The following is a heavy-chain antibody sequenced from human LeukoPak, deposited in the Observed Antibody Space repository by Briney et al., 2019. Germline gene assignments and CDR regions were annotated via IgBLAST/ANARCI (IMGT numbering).Heavy chain of an antibody. CDR3: VKDRSTIAAVNFDY. CDR2: ISGSGGST. D-gene: IGHD6-13*01. V-gene: IGHV3-23*01. Sequence: LSLTCAVSGGCISSGGYSWSWIRQPPGKGVEGVSTISGSGGSTYYADSVKGRFTISRDNSKNTLYLQMDSLRAEDTAVYYCVKDRSTIAAVNFDYWGQGTLVTVSS. CDR1: GGCISSGGYS. J-gene: IGHJ4*02.